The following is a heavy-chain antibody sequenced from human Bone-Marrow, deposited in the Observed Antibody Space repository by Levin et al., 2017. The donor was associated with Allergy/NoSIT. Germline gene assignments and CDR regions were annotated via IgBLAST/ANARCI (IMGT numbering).Heavy chain of an antibody. D-gene: IGHD6-13*01. CDR1: GYTFTSYG. Sequence: ASVKVSCKASGYTFTSYGISWVRQAPGQGLEWMGWISGYNGDTNYPQKFQGRVTMTTDTSTSTAYMELRSLRSDDTAIYHCARTFRYRAAGGLIDYWGQGTLVTVSS. J-gene: IGHJ4*02. CDR3: ARTFRYRAAGGLIDY. V-gene: IGHV1-18*01. CDR2: ISGYNGDT.